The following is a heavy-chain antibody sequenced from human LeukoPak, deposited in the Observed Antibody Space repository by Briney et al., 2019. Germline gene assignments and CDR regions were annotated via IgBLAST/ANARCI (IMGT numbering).Heavy chain of an antibody. Sequence: SETLSLTCTVSGDSLNSYYWTWIRQPPGEGLQWIGYIFYSGSSNYNASLRSRAAISVDTSKSQFSLKLTSVTAADTAVYYCAGGAARFFDYWGQGILVTVSS. CDR1: GDSLNSYY. CDR3: AGGAARFFDY. CDR2: IFYSGSS. J-gene: IGHJ4*02. D-gene: IGHD6-25*01. V-gene: IGHV4-59*01.